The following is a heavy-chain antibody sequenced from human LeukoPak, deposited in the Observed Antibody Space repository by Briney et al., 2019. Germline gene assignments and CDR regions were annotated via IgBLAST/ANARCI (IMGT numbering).Heavy chain of an antibody. CDR3: AGAPYSRGSYLPDLDY. J-gene: IGHJ4*02. CDR1: GYTFTSYG. D-gene: IGHD1-26*01. V-gene: IGHV1-18*01. Sequence: ASVKVSCKASGYTFTSYGISWVRQAPGQGLEWMGWISAYNGNTNYAQKLQGRVTMTTDTSTSTAYMELRSLRSDDTAVYYCAGAPYSRGSYLPDLDYWGQGTLVTVSS. CDR2: ISAYNGNT.